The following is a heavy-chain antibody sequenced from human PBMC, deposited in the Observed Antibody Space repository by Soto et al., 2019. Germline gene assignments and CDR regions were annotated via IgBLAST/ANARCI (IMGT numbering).Heavy chain of an antibody. CDR3: ARRYGPGFDY. CDR1: GGSISSYY. Sequence: PSETLSLTCTVSGGSISSYYWSWIRQPPGKGLEWIGYIYYSGSTNYNPSLKSRVTISVDTSKNQFSLKLSSVTAVDTAVYYCARRYGPGFDYWGQGTLVTVSS. V-gene: IGHV4-59*08. J-gene: IGHJ4*02. CDR2: IYYSGST. D-gene: IGHD4-17*01.